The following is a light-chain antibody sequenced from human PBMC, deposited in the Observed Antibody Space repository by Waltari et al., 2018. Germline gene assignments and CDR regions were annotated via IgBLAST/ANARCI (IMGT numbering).Light chain of an antibody. V-gene: IGKV1-33*01. CDR2: DAS. J-gene: IGKJ2*01. CDR3: QQYDNVLPYT. Sequence: DIQMTQSPSSLSASIGDRVTITCQASQDINNYLNWYQQTPGKAPKLLIYDASKLQTGVPLRFSVSGSGTDFTFTISSLQPEDIATYYCQQYDNVLPYTFGQGTKVEI. CDR1: QDINNY.